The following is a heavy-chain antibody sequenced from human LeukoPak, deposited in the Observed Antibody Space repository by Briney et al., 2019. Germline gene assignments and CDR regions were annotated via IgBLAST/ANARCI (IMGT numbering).Heavy chain of an antibody. D-gene: IGHD5-12*01. Sequence: PSETLSLTCTVSGGSVSNYYWSWIRQSPGKGLEWIGYIYYTETSYNPSLKSRVTISADTSKNQFSLKLYSVTAADTAVYYCASHSGGYAYWGQGTLVTVSS. J-gene: IGHJ4*02. CDR1: GGSVSNYY. CDR3: ASHSGGYAY. CDR2: IYYTET. V-gene: IGHV4-59*02.